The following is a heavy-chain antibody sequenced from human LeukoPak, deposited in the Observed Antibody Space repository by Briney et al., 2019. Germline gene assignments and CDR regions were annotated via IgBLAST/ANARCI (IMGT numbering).Heavy chain of an antibody. CDR2: INHSGST. Sequence: SETLSLTCAVYGGSFSGYYWSWIRQPPGKGLEWIGEINHSGSTNYNPSLKSRVTILVDTSKNQFSLKLSSVTAADTAVYYCARGHVVSYGRPGGEFDYWGQGTLVTVSS. CDR1: GGSFSGYY. V-gene: IGHV4-34*01. D-gene: IGHD5-18*01. CDR3: ARGHVVSYGRPGGEFDY. J-gene: IGHJ4*02.